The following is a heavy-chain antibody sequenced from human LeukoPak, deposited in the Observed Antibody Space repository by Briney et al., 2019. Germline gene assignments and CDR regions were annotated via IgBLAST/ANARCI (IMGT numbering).Heavy chain of an antibody. V-gene: IGHV3-48*03. CDR1: GFTFSSYE. J-gene: IGHJ6*02. CDR3: ARSDGYPPNYYYGMDV. Sequence: GGSLILSCAASGFTFSSYEMNWVRQAPGKGLEWVSYISSSGSTIYYADSVKGRFTISRDNAKNSLYLQMNSLRAEDTAVYYCARSDGYPPNYYYGMDVCGQGTTVTVSS. CDR2: ISSSGSTI. D-gene: IGHD5-24*01.